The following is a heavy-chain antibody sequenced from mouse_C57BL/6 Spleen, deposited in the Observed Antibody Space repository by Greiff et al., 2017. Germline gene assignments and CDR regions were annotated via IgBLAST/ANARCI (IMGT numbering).Heavy chain of an antibody. CDR2: ISSGRSTI. D-gene: IGHD2-5*01. V-gene: IGHV5-17*01. J-gene: IGHJ2*01. Sequence: DVMLVESGGGLVKPGGSLKLSCAASGFTFSDYGMHWVRQAPEKGLEWVAYISSGRSTIYYADTVKGRFTFSRDNANNTLFLQMTSLRSEDAAMYYCARPYSKGFDYWGQGTTLTVSS. CDR1: GFTFSDYG. CDR3: ARPYSKGFDY.